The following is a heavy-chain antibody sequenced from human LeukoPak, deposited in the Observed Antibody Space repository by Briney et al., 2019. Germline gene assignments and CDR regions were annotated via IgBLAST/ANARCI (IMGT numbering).Heavy chain of an antibody. CDR1: GFSFSKYA. V-gene: IGHV3-30*04. CDR2: ISKDGSMR. J-gene: IGHJ3*02. CDR3: AGEKFDI. Sequence: GRSLRLSCAASGFSFSKYAMDWVRQAPGKGLEWVAIISKDGSMRHYADSVKGRFTVSRDNSNNTLSLQMNSLKSEDTAVYYCAGEKFDIWGQGTMVTVSA.